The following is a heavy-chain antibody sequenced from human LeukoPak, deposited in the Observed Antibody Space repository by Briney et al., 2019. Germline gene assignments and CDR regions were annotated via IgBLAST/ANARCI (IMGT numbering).Heavy chain of an antibody. V-gene: IGHV4-59*12. CDR2: IYYSGST. D-gene: IGHD6-6*01. J-gene: IGHJ4*02. CDR3: VRDKGSSLSGFGY. CDR1: GGSISSNY. Sequence: SETLSLTCTVSGGSISSNYWSWIRQSPGKGLEWIGHIYYSGSTNYNPSLKSRVTISVDTSKNQFSLRLSSVTAADTAVYYCVRDKGSSLSGFGYWGQGALVTVSS.